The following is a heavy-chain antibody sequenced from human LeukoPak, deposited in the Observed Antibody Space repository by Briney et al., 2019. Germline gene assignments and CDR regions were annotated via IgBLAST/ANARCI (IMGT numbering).Heavy chain of an antibody. CDR3: ASRKLGNDY. J-gene: IGHJ4*02. Sequence: SETLSLTCTISGGCGSDDYWSWIRQSPGKGLEWIGYIYHTGSTSYSPSLKSRVTISADTSQNQFSLKLSSVTAADTDVYYCASRKLGNDYWGQGTLVTVSS. D-gene: IGHD7-27*01. CDR1: GGCGSDDY. CDR2: IYHTGST. V-gene: IGHV4-59*02.